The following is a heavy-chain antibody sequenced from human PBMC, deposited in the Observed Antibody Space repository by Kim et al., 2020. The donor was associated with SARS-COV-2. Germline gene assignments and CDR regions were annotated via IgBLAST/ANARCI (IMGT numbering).Heavy chain of an antibody. V-gene: IGHV7-4-1*02. CDR3: AREDRGEGFYDSSGYSDY. CDR2: INTNTGNP. J-gene: IGHJ4*02. Sequence: ASVKVSCKASGYTFTSYAMNWVRQAPGQGLEWMGWINTNTGNPTYAQGFTGRFVFSLDTSVSTAYLQISSLKAEDTAVYYCAREDRGEGFYDSSGYSDYWGQGTLVTVSS. CDR1: GYTFTSYA. D-gene: IGHD3-22*01.